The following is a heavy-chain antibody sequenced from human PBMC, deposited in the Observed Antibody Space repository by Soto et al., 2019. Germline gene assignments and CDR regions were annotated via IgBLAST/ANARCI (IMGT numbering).Heavy chain of an antibody. J-gene: IGHJ6*02. D-gene: IGHD3-3*01. CDR1: GYTFTSYY. CDR3: ARDTYYDFWSGYYGMDV. Sequence: GASVKVSCKASGYTFTSYYMHWVRQAPGQGLEWMGIINPSGGSTSYAQKFQGRVTMTRDTSTSTVYMELSSLRSEDTAVYYCARDTYYDFWSGYYGMDVWGQGTTVTVSS. V-gene: IGHV1-46*01. CDR2: INPSGGST.